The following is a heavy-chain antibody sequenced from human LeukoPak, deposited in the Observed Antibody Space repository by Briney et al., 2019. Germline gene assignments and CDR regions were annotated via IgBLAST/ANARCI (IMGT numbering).Heavy chain of an antibody. CDR2: INPSGGST. CDR3: ARGGSGYDQYNWFDP. J-gene: IGHJ5*02. V-gene: IGHV1-46*01. CDR1: GYTFTSYY. Sequence: ASVKVSCKASGYTFTSYYMHWVRRAPGQGLEWMGIINPSGGSTSYAQKFQGRVTMTRDMSTSTVYMELSSLRSEDTAVYYCARGGSGYDQYNWFDPWGQGTLVTVSS. D-gene: IGHD5-12*01.